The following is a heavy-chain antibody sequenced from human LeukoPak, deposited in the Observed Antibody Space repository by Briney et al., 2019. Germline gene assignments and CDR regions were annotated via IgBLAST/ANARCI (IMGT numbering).Heavy chain of an antibody. Sequence: GGSLRLSCAASGFTFSSYWMSWVRQAPGKGLEWVANIKQDGSEKYYVDSVKGRFTISRDNAKNSLYLQMNSLRAEDTAVYYCARDRLLFGDDSSSWYASYYYYYYMDVWGKGTTVTVSS. CDR2: IKQDGSEK. V-gene: IGHV3-7*01. CDR1: GFTFSSYW. CDR3: ARDRLLFGDDSSSWYASYYYYYYMDV. J-gene: IGHJ6*03. D-gene: IGHD6-13*01.